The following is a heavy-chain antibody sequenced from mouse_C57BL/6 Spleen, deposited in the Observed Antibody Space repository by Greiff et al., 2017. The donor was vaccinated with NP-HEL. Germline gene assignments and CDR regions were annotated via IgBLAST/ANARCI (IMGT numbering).Heavy chain of an antibody. D-gene: IGHD3-1*01. CDR3: ARSGDYHAMDY. V-gene: IGHV1-52*01. CDR2: IDPSDSET. CDR1: GYTFTSYW. Sequence: QVQLQQPGAELVSPGSSVKLSCKASGYTFTSYWMHWVKQRPIQGLEWIGNIDPSDSETHYNQKFKDKATLTVDKSSSTAYMQLSSLTSEDSAVYYCARSGDYHAMDYWGQGTSVTVSS. J-gene: IGHJ4*01.